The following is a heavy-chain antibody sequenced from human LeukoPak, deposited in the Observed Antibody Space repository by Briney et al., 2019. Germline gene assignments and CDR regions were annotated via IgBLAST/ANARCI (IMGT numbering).Heavy chain of an antibody. CDR3: ATVYSGSYYFDY. D-gene: IGHD1-26*01. J-gene: IGHJ4*02. V-gene: IGHV1-69*01. CDR1: GGTFSSDA. Sequence: SVKVSCKASGGTFSSDAINWVRQAPGQGLEWMGGIILIFGAANYAQEFQGRVTITADGSACTVYLELSSLRSDDTAVYYCATVYSGSYYFDYWGQGTLVTVSS. CDR2: IILIFGAA.